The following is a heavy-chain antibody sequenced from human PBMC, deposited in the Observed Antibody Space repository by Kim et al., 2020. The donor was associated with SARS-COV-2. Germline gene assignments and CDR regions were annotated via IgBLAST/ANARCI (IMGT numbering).Heavy chain of an antibody. J-gene: IGHJ6*02. CDR2: T. V-gene: IGHV4-39*01. CDR3: ARQAIYGSHMDV. D-gene: IGHD3-10*01. Sequence: TFYTPALKSRLTVSVDTSKNQFSLRLTSVTAADTAVYYCARQAIYGSHMDVWGQGTTVTASS.